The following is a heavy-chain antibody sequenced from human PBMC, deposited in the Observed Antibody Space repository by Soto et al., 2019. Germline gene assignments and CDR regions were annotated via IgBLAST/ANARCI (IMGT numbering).Heavy chain of an antibody. J-gene: IGHJ4*02. CDR2: ISYDNGDNK. Sequence: QVQLVESGGGVVPPGTSLRLSCAASGFTFSSFSMHGVRQAPGKGLEWVAVISYDNGDNKYYADSVRGRFTVSRDNPKNTLYLQMISLRPEDTADYYCARTRVVSGTPDFDYWGQGTLVTVSS. D-gene: IGHD4-4*01. CDR3: ARTRVVSGTPDFDY. V-gene: IGHV3-30-3*01. CDR1: GFTFSSFS.